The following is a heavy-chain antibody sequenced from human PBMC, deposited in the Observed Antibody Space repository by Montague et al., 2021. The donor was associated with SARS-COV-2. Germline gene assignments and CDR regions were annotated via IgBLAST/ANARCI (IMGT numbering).Heavy chain of an antibody. CDR1: GASLSSDSLS. CDR2: TYYRSKWYN. D-gene: IGHD2-2*03. Sequence: VSPGASLSSDSLSWHWVRQSPSRGLEWLASTYYRSKWYNDSAPSVSGRATVKPDTSRNQFSLHLDSVAPEDTALYFCARKMDSSFDVWGKGTMVIVSS. CDR3: ARKMDSSFDV. J-gene: IGHJ3*01. V-gene: IGHV6-1*01.